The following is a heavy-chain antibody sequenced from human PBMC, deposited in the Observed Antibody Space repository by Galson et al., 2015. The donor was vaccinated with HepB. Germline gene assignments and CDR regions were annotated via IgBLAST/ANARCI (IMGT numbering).Heavy chain of an antibody. CDR3: ARHGAPLVPTLYWYFDL. CDR1: GGSISISSYY. CDR2: IYYSGST. D-gene: IGHD3-10*01. Sequence: ATLSLTCTVSGGSISISSYYWGWIRQPPGKGLEWIGSIYYSGSTYYNPSLKSRVTISVDTSKNQFSLKLSSVTAADTAVYYCARHGAPLVPTLYWYFDLWGRGTLVTVSS. J-gene: IGHJ2*01. V-gene: IGHV4-39*01.